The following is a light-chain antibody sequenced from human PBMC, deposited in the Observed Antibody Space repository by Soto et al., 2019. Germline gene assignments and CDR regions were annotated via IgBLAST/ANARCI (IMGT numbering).Light chain of an antibody. CDR3: SSYTASGTRV. CDR1: SIDVGAYNY. Sequence: QSVLTQFASVSGSPGQSITISCTGTSIDVGAYNYVSWYQQHPDKAPKLLIYEVGNRPSGVSFRFSGSKSGNTASLTISGLQAEDEADYYCSSYTASGTRVFGTGTKVTVL. CDR2: EVG. J-gene: IGLJ1*01. V-gene: IGLV2-14*01.